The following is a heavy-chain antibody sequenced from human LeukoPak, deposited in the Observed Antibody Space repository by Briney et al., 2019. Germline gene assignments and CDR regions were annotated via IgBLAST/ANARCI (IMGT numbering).Heavy chain of an antibody. CDR2: ISSSGSTI. CDR3: ARDSRYDFWSGYEYNWFDP. D-gene: IGHD3-3*01. J-gene: IGHJ5*02. Sequence: PGGSLRLSCAASGFTFSDYYMSWIRQAPGKGLECVSYISSSGSTIYYADSVKGRFTISRDNAKNSLYLQMNSLRAEDTAVYYCARDSRYDFWSGYEYNWFDPWGQGTLVTVSS. V-gene: IGHV3-11*04. CDR1: GFTFSDYY.